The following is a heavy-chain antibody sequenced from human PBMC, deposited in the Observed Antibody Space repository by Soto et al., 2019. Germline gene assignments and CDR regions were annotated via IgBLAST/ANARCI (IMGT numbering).Heavy chain of an antibody. J-gene: IGHJ4*02. CDR2: ISSSSSYI. CDR1: GFTFSSYS. CDR3: ARAIHCSGGSCYALFDY. D-gene: IGHD2-15*01. Sequence: EVQLVESGGGLVKPGGSLRLSCAASGFTFSSYSMNWVRQAPGKGLEWVSSISSSSSYIYYADSVKGRFTISRDNAKNSLYLQMNSLRAEYTAVYYCARAIHCSGGSCYALFDYWGQGTLVTVSS. V-gene: IGHV3-21*01.